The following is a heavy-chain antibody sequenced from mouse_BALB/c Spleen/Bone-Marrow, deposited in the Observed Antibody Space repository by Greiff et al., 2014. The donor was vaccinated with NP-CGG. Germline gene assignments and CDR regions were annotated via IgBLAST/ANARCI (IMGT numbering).Heavy chain of an antibody. CDR1: GYTFTDYA. Sequence: QVQLKESGPELVRPGVSVKISCKGSGYTFTDYAMHWVKQSQAKSLEWIGVISTYSGNTNYNQKFKGKATMTVDKSSSTAYMELARLTSEDSAIYYCARYGYGSSYYAMDYWGQGTSVTVSS. J-gene: IGHJ4*01. D-gene: IGHD1-1*01. CDR2: ISTYSGNT. CDR3: ARYGYGSSYYAMDY. V-gene: IGHV1-67*01.